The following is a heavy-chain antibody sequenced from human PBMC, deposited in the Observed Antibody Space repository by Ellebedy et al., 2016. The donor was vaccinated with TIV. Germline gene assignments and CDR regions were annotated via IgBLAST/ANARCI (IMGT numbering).Heavy chain of an antibody. D-gene: IGHD3-9*01. V-gene: IGHV3-48*01. CDR3: ARDDDDILTGRNAMDV. CDR2: ITSRSDTI. Sequence: PGGSLRLSCAGSGFTFSSYAMNWVRQAPGKGLEWVSYITSRSDTIYYADSVEGRFTISRDNAKNSLYLQMNSLRAEDTAVYYCARDDDDILTGRNAMDVWGQGTTVTVSS. CDR1: GFTFSSYA. J-gene: IGHJ6*02.